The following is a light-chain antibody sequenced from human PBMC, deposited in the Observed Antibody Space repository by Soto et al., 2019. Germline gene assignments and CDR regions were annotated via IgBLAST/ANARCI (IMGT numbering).Light chain of an antibody. V-gene: IGKV1-39*01. CDR1: QNIRSY. CDR2: ATS. CDR3: QQSYSTPRT. Sequence: IQMTQSPSSLSASVGDTVTITCRTSQNIRSYLNWYQQRPGKAPKLLIYATSSLQSGVPSRFSGSGSGTDFALTISSLQPEDFATYYCQQSYSTPRTFAQGTKVDIK. J-gene: IGKJ2*01.